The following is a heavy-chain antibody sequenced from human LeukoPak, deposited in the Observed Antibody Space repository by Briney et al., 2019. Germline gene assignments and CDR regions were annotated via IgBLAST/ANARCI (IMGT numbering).Heavy chain of an antibody. Sequence: SETLSLTCAVYGGSFSGYYWSWIRQPPGKGLEWIGEINHSGSTNYNPSLKSRVTISVDTSKNQFSLKLSSVTAADTAVYYCARGRYYDSSGYRVSGGREFDYWGQGTLVTVSS. J-gene: IGHJ4*02. CDR3: ARGRYYDSSGYRVSGGREFDY. CDR1: GGSFSGYY. D-gene: IGHD3-22*01. V-gene: IGHV4-34*01. CDR2: INHSGST.